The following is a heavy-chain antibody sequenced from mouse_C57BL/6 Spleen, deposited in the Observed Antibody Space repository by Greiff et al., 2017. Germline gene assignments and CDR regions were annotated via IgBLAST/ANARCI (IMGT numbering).Heavy chain of an antibody. V-gene: IGHV1-80*01. D-gene: IGHD2-4*01. CDR2: IYPGDGDT. Sequence: VQLVESGAELVKPGASVKISCKASGYAFSSYWMNWVKQRPGKGLEWIGQIYPGDGDTNYNGKFKGKATLTADKSSSTAYMQLSSLTSEDSAVYFCARRYDYDGGYAMDYWGQGTSVTVSS. CDR1: GYAFSSYW. CDR3: ARRYDYDGGYAMDY. J-gene: IGHJ4*01.